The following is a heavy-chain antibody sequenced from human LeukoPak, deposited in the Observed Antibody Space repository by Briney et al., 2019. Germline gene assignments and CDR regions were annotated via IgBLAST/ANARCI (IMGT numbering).Heavy chain of an antibody. V-gene: IGHV3-48*03. CDR1: GFTFSSYE. Sequence: GGSLRLSCSASGFTFSSYEMNWVRQAPGKGLEWVSYISGTGSTRYYADSVKGRFTISRDNAKNSQYLQMNSLRAEDTALYYCARVEQQLVRGCWGQGTLVTVSS. CDR2: ISGTGSTR. D-gene: IGHD6-13*01. J-gene: IGHJ4*02. CDR3: ARVEQQLVRGC.